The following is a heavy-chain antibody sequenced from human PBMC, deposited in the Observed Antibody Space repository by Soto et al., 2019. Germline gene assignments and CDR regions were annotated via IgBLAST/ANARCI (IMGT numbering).Heavy chain of an antibody. CDR2: IYYSGST. CDR1: GGSISSGDYY. CDR3: ARQGTHNWFDP. J-gene: IGHJ5*02. Sequence: SETLSLTCTVSGGSISSGDYYWSWIRQPPGKGLEWIGYIYYSGSTYYNPSLKSRVTISVDTSKNQFSLKLSSVTAADTAVYYRARQGTHNWFDPWGQGTLVTVSS. V-gene: IGHV4-30-4*01.